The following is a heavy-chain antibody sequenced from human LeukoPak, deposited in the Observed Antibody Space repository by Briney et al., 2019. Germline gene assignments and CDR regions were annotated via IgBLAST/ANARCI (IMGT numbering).Heavy chain of an antibody. D-gene: IGHD3-22*01. Sequence: ASVKLSCKASGGTFISYTISWVRQAPGQGLEWMGRINPNSGGTNYAQKFQGRVTMTRDTSITTAYMELSRLRSDDTDVYYCATSRRNYYDGSGYYELFDYWGQGSLVTVSS. V-gene: IGHV1-2*05. J-gene: IGHJ4*02. CDR1: GGTFISYT. CDR2: INPNSGGT. CDR3: ATSRRNYYDGSGYYELFDY.